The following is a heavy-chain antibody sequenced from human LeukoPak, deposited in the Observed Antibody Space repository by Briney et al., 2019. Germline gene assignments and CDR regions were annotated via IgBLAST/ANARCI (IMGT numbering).Heavy chain of an antibody. J-gene: IGHJ6*03. CDR1: GYTLTELS. CDR3: ATDRRPLKGIAAAGPYYMDV. D-gene: IGHD6-13*01. Sequence: ASVKVSCKVSGYTLTELSMHWVRQAPGKGLEWMGGFDTEDGETIYAQKFQGRLTMTDDTSTDTAYMELSSLRSEDTAVYYCATDRRPLKGIAAAGPYYMDVWGKGTTVTVSS. CDR2: FDTEDGET. V-gene: IGHV1-24*01.